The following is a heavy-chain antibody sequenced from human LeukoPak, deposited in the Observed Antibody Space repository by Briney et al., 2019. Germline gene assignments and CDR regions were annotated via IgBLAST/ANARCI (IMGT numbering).Heavy chain of an antibody. Sequence: ASVTVPCRASGYTFTAYYIHWVRQAPGQGLEGMGWINPNSGDTNLPQRFQGRVTMTRETSIITAYMELSSLTSDDTGMYYCARGPTLGLDIWGQGTMVTVSS. CDR2: INPNSGDT. CDR1: GYTFTAYY. CDR3: ARGPTLGLDI. V-gene: IGHV1-2*02. J-gene: IGHJ3*02.